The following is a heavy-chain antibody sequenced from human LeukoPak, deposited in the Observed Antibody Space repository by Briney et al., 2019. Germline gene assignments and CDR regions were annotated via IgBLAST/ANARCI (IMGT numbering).Heavy chain of an antibody. CDR3: ARRIAVAQFDY. J-gene: IGHJ4*02. V-gene: IGHV4-34*01. Sequence: SETLSLTCAVYGGSFSGYYWSWIRQPPGKGLEWIGEINHSGSTNYNPSLKSRVTISVDTSKNQFSLKLSSVTAADTAVYYCARRIAVAQFDYWGQGTLVTVSS. D-gene: IGHD6-19*01. CDR1: GGSFSGYY. CDR2: INHSGST.